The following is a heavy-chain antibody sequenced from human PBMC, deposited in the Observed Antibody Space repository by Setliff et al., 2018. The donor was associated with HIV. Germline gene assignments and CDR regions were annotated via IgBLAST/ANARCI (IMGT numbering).Heavy chain of an antibody. CDR1: GGTFSSYA. CDR3: TRGALYGLFEF. D-gene: IGHD3-10*01. Sequence: SVKVSCKASGGTFSSYAISWVRQAPGQGLEWMGGIIPIFGTANYAQKFQGRVTITADESTRTAYMELSSLRSEDTAAYYCTRGALYGLFEFWGPGTLVTVSS. V-gene: IGHV1-69*13. CDR2: IIPIFGTA. J-gene: IGHJ4*02.